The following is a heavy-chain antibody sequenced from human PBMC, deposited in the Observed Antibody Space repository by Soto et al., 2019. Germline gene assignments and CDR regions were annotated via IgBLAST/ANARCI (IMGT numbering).Heavy chain of an antibody. Sequence: EVQLLESGGGLVQPGGSLRLSCGVSGFTFNELEMNWVRQAPGKGLEWLAYIDGSGSTKKYADSVRGRFTISRDNPYNSMFLQKSTLTAADTAIYYCASGFGLFNQWGQGTLVSVSS. CDR2: IDGSGSTK. V-gene: IGHV3-48*03. CDR1: GFTFNELE. CDR3: ASGFGLFNQ. J-gene: IGHJ4*02. D-gene: IGHD3-10*01.